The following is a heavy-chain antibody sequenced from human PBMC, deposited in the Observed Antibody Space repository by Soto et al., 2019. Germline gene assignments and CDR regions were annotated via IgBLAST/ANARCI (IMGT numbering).Heavy chain of an antibody. D-gene: IGHD2-2*01. CDR3: ARVPDR. CDR2: VHHSWGS. CDR1: GGSISSYY. V-gene: IGHV4-59*12. Sequence: SETLSLTCTVSGGSISSYYWSWIRQPPGKGMEWIGYVHHSWGSTYNPSLQSRVTISVDTSKNQFSLKLSSVTAADTAVYYCARVPDRWGQGTLVTVSS. J-gene: IGHJ5*02.